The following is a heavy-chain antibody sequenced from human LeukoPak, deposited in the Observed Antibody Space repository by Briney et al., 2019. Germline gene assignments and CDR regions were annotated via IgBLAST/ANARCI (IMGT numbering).Heavy chain of an antibody. V-gene: IGHV1-2*02. Sequence: ASVNLSRNASGYTFTGYYMHWVRQPPGQGHERMGWINPNSGGTNYAQKFQSRVTMTRDTSISTAYMELSRLRSDDTGVYYCARGGRSGCYYLMAYFDYWGQGTLVTVSS. CDR1: GYTFTGYY. D-gene: IGHD1-26*01. CDR3: ARGGRSGCYYLMAYFDY. CDR2: INPNSGGT. J-gene: IGHJ4*02.